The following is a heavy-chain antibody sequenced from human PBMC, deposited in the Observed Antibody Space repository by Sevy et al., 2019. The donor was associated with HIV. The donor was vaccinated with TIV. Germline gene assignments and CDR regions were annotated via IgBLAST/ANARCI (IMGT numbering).Heavy chain of an antibody. CDR1: GGSISSYY. D-gene: IGHD2-2*01. CDR2: IYYSGSS. Sequence: SETLSLTCTVSGGSISSYYWSWIRQPPGKGLEWIGYIYYSGSSNYDRSLKSRVTISVDTSKNQFSLKLSSVTAADTAVYYCARDMLGYCSSTSCYAEGYFDYWGQGTLVTVSS. J-gene: IGHJ4*02. CDR3: ARDMLGYCSSTSCYAEGYFDY. V-gene: IGHV4-59*01.